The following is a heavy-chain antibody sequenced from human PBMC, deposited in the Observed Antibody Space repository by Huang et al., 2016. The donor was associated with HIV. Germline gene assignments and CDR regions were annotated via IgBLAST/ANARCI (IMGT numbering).Heavy chain of an antibody. J-gene: IGHJ4*02. V-gene: IGHV4-39*01. CDR2: VYQRGST. D-gene: IGHD6-13*01. CDR1: GDFISSTNYY. Sequence: QLQLQESGPGQVKPSETLSLTCTVSGDFISSTNYYWGWIRQSPGKGLEWVGSVYQRGSTNYNPSLKSRVPLAVDTSMNQFSLRLNSVTAADTAVYYCASQHIGAAATWFWGRGTQVAVSS. CDR3: ASQHIGAAATWF.